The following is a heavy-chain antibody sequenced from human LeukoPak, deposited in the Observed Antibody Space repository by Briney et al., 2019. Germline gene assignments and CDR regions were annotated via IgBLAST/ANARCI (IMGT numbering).Heavy chain of an antibody. CDR2: IYYSGNT. J-gene: IGHJ6*03. CDR3: ARTTEGYAGGPGYSYYYYMDV. V-gene: IGHV4-39*07. Sequence: SETLSLTCTVSGGSISNYYWGWIRQAPGKGLEWIGSIYYSGNTYYNSSLKSRVTISVDTSKNQVSLKLRSVTAADTAVYYCARTTEGYAGGPGYSYYYYMDVWGKGTTVTISS. D-gene: IGHD5-12*01. CDR1: GGSISNYY.